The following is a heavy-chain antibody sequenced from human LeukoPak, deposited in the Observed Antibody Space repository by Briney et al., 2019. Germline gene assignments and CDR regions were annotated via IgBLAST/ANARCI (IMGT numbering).Heavy chain of an antibody. Sequence: PSETLSLTCTVSGVSISSSSYYWGWIRQPPGKGLEWIGSIYYSGSTYYNPSLKSRVTISVDTSKNQFSLKLSSVTAADTAVYYCARRDGSIGAKDYWGQGTLVTVSS. CDR1: GVSISSSSYY. J-gene: IGHJ4*02. CDR2: IYYSGST. CDR3: ARRDGSIGAKDY. D-gene: IGHD5-24*01. V-gene: IGHV4-39*01.